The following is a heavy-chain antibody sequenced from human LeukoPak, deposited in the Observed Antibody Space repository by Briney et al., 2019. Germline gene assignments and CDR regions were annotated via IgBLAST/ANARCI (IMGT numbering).Heavy chain of an antibody. Sequence: SETLSLTCTVSGGSISSSSYYWGWIRQPPGKGLEWIGSIYYSGSTYYNPSLKSRVTISVDTSKNQFSLKLSSVTAADTAVYYCASGGYSYGTTFDYWGQGILVTVSS. CDR1: GGSISSSSYY. D-gene: IGHD5-18*01. CDR3: ASGGYSYGTTFDY. J-gene: IGHJ4*02. CDR2: IYYSGST. V-gene: IGHV4-39*01.